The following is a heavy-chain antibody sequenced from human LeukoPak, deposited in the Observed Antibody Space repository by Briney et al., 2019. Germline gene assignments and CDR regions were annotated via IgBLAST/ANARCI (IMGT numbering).Heavy chain of an antibody. Sequence: ASVKVSCKASGYTFTSNHIHWVRQAPGQGLEWMGVINPSGDSTSYAPEFQGRVTVTRDTSTSTVYMELSSLRSEDTSIYYCAKIAARDTGEGYWGQGTPVTVSS. J-gene: IGHJ4*02. V-gene: IGHV1-46*01. D-gene: IGHD6-6*01. CDR1: GYTFTSNH. CDR2: INPSGDST. CDR3: AKIAARDTGEGY.